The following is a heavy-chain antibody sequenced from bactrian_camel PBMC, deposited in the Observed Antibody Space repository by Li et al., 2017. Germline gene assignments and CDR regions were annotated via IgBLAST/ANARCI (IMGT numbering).Heavy chain of an antibody. J-gene: IGHJ4*01. Sequence: HVQLVESGGGSVQPGGSLRLSCLVSGYTFSSTCLGWYRQPPGKDREGLARISLGGGRPYYANAAKDRFTISQDNAKHTLDLQMSSLTPEDTAVYYCVVLNPCSLSLASVTQWGQGTQVTV. D-gene: IGHD1*01. CDR2: ISLGGGRP. CDR1: GYTFSSTC. V-gene: IGHV3S54*01. CDR3: VVLNPCSLSLASVTQ.